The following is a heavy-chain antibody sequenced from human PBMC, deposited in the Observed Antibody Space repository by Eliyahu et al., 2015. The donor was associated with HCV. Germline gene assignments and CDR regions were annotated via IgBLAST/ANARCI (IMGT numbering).Heavy chain of an antibody. CDR1: GFTFSGYA. Sequence: EVQLLESGGGLVQPGGSLXLSXAASGFTFSGYAMGWXRQAPGKGLXWVXAISGSGGSTYYADSVKGRFTISRDNSKNTLYLQMNSLRAEDTAVYYCAPRVRGSGYFDYWGQGTLVTVSS. J-gene: IGHJ4*02. V-gene: IGHV3-23*01. CDR3: APRVRGSGYFDY. CDR2: ISGSGGST. D-gene: IGHD2-15*01.